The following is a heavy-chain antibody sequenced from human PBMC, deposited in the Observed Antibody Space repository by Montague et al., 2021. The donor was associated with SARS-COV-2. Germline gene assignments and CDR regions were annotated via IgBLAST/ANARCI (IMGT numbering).Heavy chain of an antibody. CDR2: VHNSGNT. CDR3: ARLRDGVVPSPILGVGPYYSYYYMDV. Sequence: SETLSLTCTVSGGSISRYFLNWIRQPPGKRPEWIGYVHNSGNTIXKHSLKSRVTISADTSKNQFSLKLTSVAAADTAVYYCARLRDGVVPSPILGVGPYYSYYYMDVWGRGTTVTVSS. J-gene: IGHJ6*03. D-gene: IGHD3-10*01. CDR1: GGSISRYF. V-gene: IGHV4-59*12.